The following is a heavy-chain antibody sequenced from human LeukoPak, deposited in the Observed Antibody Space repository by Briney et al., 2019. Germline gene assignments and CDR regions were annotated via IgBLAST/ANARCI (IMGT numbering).Heavy chain of an antibody. J-gene: IGHJ4*02. CDR1: GFTFSSYA. Sequence: PGGSLRLSCAASGFTFSSYAMSWVRQAPGKGLEWVSAISGSGGSTYYADSVKGRFTISRDNSKNTLYLQMNSLRAEDTAVYYCARNDFWSPSGGAYWGQGTLVTVSS. CDR3: ARNDFWSPSGGAY. CDR2: ISGSGGST. D-gene: IGHD3-3*01. V-gene: IGHV3-23*01.